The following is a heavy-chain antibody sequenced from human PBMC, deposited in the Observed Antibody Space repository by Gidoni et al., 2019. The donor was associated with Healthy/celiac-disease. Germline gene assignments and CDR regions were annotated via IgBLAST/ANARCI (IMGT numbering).Heavy chain of an antibody. CDR2: IIPILGIA. Sequence: QVQLVQSGAEVKKPGSSVKVSCKDSGGTFSSYTISWVRQAPGQGLEWMGRIIPILGIANYAQKFQGRVTITADKSTSTAYMELSSLRSEDTAVYYCARAPSGRASSGWYYFDYWGQGTLVTVSS. V-gene: IGHV1-69*02. J-gene: IGHJ4*02. CDR1: GGTFSSYT. CDR3: ARAPSGRASSGWYYFDY. D-gene: IGHD6-19*01.